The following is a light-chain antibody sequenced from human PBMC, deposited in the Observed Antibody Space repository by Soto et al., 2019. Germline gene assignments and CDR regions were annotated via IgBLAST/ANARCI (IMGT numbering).Light chain of an antibody. CDR1: NSNIGSNYD. CDR2: GNN. V-gene: IGLV1-40*01. J-gene: IGLJ3*02. CDR3: QSYDSRLSGVV. Sequence: QPVLTQPPSVSGVTGQRVTISCTGSNSNIGSNYDVHWYQQLPGSAPKLLIYGNNNRPSGVPDRFSASKSVTSASLAIAGLQADDEADYYCQSYDSRLSGVVFGGGTKVTVL.